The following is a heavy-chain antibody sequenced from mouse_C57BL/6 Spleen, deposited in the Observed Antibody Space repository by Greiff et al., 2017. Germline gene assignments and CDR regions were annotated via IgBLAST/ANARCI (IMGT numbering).Heavy chain of an antibody. CDR3: ARYSDTYYYGSRRYFDY. Sequence: EVKLLESGGGLVQPGGSLSLSCAASGFTFTDYYMSWVRQPPGKALEWLGFIRNKANGYTTEYSASVKGRFTISRDNSQSILYLQMNALRAEDSATYYCARYSDTYYYGSRRYFDYWGQGTTLTVSS. D-gene: IGHD1-1*01. J-gene: IGHJ2*01. CDR2: IRNKANGYTT. CDR1: GFTFTDYY. V-gene: IGHV7-3*01.